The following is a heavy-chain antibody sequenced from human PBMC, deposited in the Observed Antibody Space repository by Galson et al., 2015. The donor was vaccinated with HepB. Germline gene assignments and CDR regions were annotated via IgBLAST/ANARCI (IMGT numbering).Heavy chain of an antibody. CDR3: VFRLELMDFDY. J-gene: IGHJ4*02. D-gene: IGHD1-7*01. CDR2: ISSNGGST. Sequence: SLRLSCAASGFTFSSYAMHWVRQAPGKGLEYVSAISSNGGSTYYADSVKGRFTISRDNSKNTLYLQMSSLRAEDTAVYYCVFRLELMDFDYWGQGTLVTVSS. CDR1: GFTFSSYA. V-gene: IGHV3-64D*06.